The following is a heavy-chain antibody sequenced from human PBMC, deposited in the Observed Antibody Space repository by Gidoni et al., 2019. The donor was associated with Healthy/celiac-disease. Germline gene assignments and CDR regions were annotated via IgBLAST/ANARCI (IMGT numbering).Heavy chain of an antibody. Sequence: EVQLVESGGGLVQPGGSLRLSCAVSGFTFSSYEMNWVRQAPGKGLEWVSYIGRSGSTIYYADSVKGRFTISRDNAKNSLYLQMNSLRAEDTAVYYCATEGTGTTFYWGQGTLVTVSS. CDR1: GFTFSSYE. D-gene: IGHD1-1*01. J-gene: IGHJ4*02. CDR3: ATEGTGTTFY. CDR2: IGRSGSTI. V-gene: IGHV3-48*03.